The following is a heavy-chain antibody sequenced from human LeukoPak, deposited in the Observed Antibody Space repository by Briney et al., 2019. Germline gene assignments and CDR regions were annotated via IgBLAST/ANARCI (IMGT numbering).Heavy chain of an antibody. CDR2: ISGSGGST. CDR3: AKDLQVVAATDFFDY. V-gene: IGHV3-23*01. J-gene: IGHJ4*02. D-gene: IGHD2-15*01. CDR1: GFTFSSYA. Sequence: GGSLRLSCAASGFTFSSYAMSWVRQTPVKGLEWVSVISGSGGSTYYADSVKGRFTISRDNSKNTLYLQMNSLRAEDTAVYYCAKDLQVVAATDFFDYWGQGTLVTVSS.